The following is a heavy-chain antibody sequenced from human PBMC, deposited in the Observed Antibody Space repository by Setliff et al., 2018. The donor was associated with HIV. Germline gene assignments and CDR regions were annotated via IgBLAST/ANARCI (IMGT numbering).Heavy chain of an antibody. CDR3: ARVAWYYSFWSGLGDAFDI. V-gene: IGHV1-18*01. CDR2: ISAYSGNT. CDR1: GGTFSNYG. D-gene: IGHD3-3*01. J-gene: IGHJ3*02. Sequence: ASVKVSCKAYGGTFSNYGISWVRQAPGQGLEWMGGISAYSGNTNYAQKLQGRVTMTTDTSTSTAYMELRSLRSDDTAVYYCARVAWYYSFWSGLGDAFDIWGQGTMVTVSS.